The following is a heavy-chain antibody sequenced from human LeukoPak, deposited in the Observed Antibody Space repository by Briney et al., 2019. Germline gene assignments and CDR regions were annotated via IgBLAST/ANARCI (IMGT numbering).Heavy chain of an antibody. D-gene: IGHD3-3*01. Sequence: GGSLRLSCAASGFTFSSYAMSWVRQAPGKGLEWVGFIRSKAYGGTTEYAASVKGRFTISRDDSKSIAYLQMNSLKTEDTAVYYCTRVGITIFGVARGDFDYWGQGTLVTVSS. J-gene: IGHJ4*02. CDR3: TRVGITIFGVARGDFDY. CDR1: GFTFSSYA. CDR2: IRSKAYGGTT. V-gene: IGHV3-49*04.